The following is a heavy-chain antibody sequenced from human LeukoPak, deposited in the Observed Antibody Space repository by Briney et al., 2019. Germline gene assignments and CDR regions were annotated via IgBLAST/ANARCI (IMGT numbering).Heavy chain of an antibody. Sequence: ASVKVSCKASGYTFTDYYMHWVRQAPGQGLEWMGWINPNSGGTNYAQKFQGRVAMTRDTSISTAYMELSRLRSDDTAVYYCASGFMGYDRSGYYDDAFDIWGQGTMVTVPS. CDR3: ASGFMGYDRSGYYDDAFDI. J-gene: IGHJ3*02. CDR2: INPNSGGT. D-gene: IGHD3-22*01. CDR1: GYTFTDYY. V-gene: IGHV1-2*02.